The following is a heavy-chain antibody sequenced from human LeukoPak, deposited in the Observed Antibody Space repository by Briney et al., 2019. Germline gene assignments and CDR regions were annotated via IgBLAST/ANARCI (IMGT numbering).Heavy chain of an antibody. V-gene: IGHV3-66*01. D-gene: IGHD6-13*01. CDR2: IYSGGST. Sequence: PGGSLRLSCAASGFTVSSNHMSWVRQAPGKGLEWLSVIYSGGSTYYADSVKGRFTISGDNSKNTLYLHMNSLRAEDTAVYFCASRIAAAGALDYWGQGTLVTVSS. J-gene: IGHJ4*02. CDR3: ASRIAAAGALDY. CDR1: GFTVSSNH.